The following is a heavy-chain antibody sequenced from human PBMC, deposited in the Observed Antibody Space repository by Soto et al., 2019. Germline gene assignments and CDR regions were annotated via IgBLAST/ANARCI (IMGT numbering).Heavy chain of an antibody. CDR1: GFTFSSYG. V-gene: IGHV3-30*18. CDR3: AKAAPEEWELRSYYFDY. J-gene: IGHJ4*02. Sequence: GGSLRLSCAASGFTFSSYGMHWVRQAPGKGLEWVAVISYDGSNKYYADSVKGRFTISRDNSKNTLYLQMNSLRAEDTAVYYCAKAAPEEWELRSYYFDYWGQGTLVTSPQ. D-gene: IGHD1-26*01. CDR2: ISYDGSNK.